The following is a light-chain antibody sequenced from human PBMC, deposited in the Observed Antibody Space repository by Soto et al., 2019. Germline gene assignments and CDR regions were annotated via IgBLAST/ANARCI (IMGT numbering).Light chain of an antibody. Sequence: DVQMNQSPSTVSATIRDRVTITCRASQSITGWLAWFQQKPGKAPKLLIYDASSLESGVPSRFSGSGSRTDFTLTISSLQPEDFATYYCQQSSTAPFTFGPGTKVDI. J-gene: IGKJ3*01. CDR3: QQSSTAPFT. CDR2: DAS. V-gene: IGKV1-5*01. CDR1: QSITGW.